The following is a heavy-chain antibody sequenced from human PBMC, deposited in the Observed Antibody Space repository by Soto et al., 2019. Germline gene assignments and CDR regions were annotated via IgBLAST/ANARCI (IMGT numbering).Heavy chain of an antibody. D-gene: IGHD2-15*01. Sequence: QVQLQESGPGLVKPSQTLSLTCTVSGGSISSGGYYWSWIRQHPGKGLEWIGYIYYSGSTYYNPYLKGRVTISVDTSKNQFSLKLSSVTAADTAVYYCARVVVVAATTLSWFDPWGQGTLGTVSS. J-gene: IGHJ5*02. V-gene: IGHV4-31*03. CDR3: ARVVVVAATTLSWFDP. CDR1: GGSISSGGYY. CDR2: IYYSGST.